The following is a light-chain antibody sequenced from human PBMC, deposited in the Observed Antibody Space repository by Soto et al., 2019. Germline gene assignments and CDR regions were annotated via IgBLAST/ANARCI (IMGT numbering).Light chain of an antibody. CDR1: SSNIGSNI. J-gene: IGLJ2*01. V-gene: IGLV1-44*01. CDR2: NNN. Sequence: QSALTQPPSVSGTPGQRVTISCSGGSSNIGSNIVSWYQLLPGTAPKLLISNNNQRPSGVPDRFSGSQSGTSASLTISGLQSEDEADYYCAAWDDRMTDVGFGGGTKLTVL. CDR3: AAWDDRMTDVG.